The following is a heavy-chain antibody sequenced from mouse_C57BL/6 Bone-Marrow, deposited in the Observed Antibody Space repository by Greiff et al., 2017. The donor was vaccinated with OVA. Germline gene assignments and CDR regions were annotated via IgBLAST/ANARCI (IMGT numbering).Heavy chain of an antibody. CDR1: GYSFTDYN. CDR3: EFYYGSSYRYFDV. V-gene: IGHV1-39*01. Sequence: VQLQQSGPELVKPGASVKISCKASGYSFTDYNMNWVKQSNGKSLEWIGVINPNYGTTSYNQKFKGKATLTVDQSSSTAYMQLNSLTSEDSAVYDCEFYYGSSYRYFDVWGTGTTITVSS. CDR2: INPNYGTT. D-gene: IGHD1-1*01. J-gene: IGHJ1*03.